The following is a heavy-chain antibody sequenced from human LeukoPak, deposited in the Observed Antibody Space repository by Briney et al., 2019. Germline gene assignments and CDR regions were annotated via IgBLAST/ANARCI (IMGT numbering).Heavy chain of an antibody. CDR2: ISYGGSNK. J-gene: IGHJ4*02. Sequence: GESLRLSCAASGFTFSSYAMHWVRQAPGKGLEWVAVISYGGSNKYYADSVKGRFTISRDNSKNTLYLQMNSLRAEDTAVYYCAREGYSSSWPYFDYWGQGTLVTVPS. CDR3: AREGYSSSWPYFDY. V-gene: IGHV3-30-3*01. CDR1: GFTFSSYA. D-gene: IGHD6-13*01.